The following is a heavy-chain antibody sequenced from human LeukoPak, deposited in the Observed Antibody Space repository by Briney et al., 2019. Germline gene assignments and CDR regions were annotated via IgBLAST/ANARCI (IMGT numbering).Heavy chain of an antibody. CDR3: ASTKGGYEYFQQ. D-gene: IGHD1-26*01. Sequence: SETLSLTCTVSGGSISSSSYYWGWIRQPPGKGLEWIGSIYYSGSTYYNPSLKSRVTISVDTSKNQFSLKLSSVTAADTAVYFSASTKGGYEYFQQWGQGTLVTVSS. CDR1: GGSISSSSYY. CDR2: IYYSGST. V-gene: IGHV4-39*01. J-gene: IGHJ1*01.